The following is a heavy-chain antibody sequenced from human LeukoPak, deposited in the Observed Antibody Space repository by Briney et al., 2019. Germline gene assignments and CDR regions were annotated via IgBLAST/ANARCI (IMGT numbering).Heavy chain of an antibody. V-gene: IGHV4-39*01. CDR2: IYYSGST. Sequence: SETLSLTCTVSGGSISSSSYYWGWIRQPPGKGLEWIGSIYYSGSTYYNPSLKSRVTISVDTSKNQFSLKLSSVTAADTAVYYCARKGRIQLWSGRNLDYWGQGTLVTVSS. CDR1: GGSISSSSYY. CDR3: ARKGRIQLWSGRNLDY. D-gene: IGHD5-18*01. J-gene: IGHJ4*02.